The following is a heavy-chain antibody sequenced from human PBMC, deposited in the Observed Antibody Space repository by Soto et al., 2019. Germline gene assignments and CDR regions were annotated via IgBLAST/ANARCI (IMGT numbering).Heavy chain of an antibody. CDR3: ARDPVYCSSTSCYKPPHYYYYYGMDV. Sequence: GGSLRLSCAASGFTFSGYSMNWVRQAPGKGLEWVSSISSSSSYIYYADSVKGRFTISRDNAKNSLYLQMNSLRAEDTAVYYCARDPVYCSSTSCYKPPHYYYYYGMDVWGQGTTVTVSS. V-gene: IGHV3-21*01. D-gene: IGHD2-2*02. CDR2: ISSSSSYI. J-gene: IGHJ6*02. CDR1: GFTFSGYS.